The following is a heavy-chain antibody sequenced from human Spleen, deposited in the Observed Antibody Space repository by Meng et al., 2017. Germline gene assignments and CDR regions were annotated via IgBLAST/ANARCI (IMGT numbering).Heavy chain of an antibody. J-gene: IGHJ5*02. V-gene: IGHV3-23*01. Sequence: VQLFESGGGLVHPGGSLRLSCAASGFSFSTFALNWVRQAPGKGLECVSGVSASGANTFYADSVKGRFTISRDNSKNTLYLQMNNLRAEDTAIYYCSRETTVAGFDPWGQGTLVTVSS. CDR3: SRETTVAGFDP. CDR2: VSASGANT. D-gene: IGHD6-19*01. CDR1: GFSFSTFA.